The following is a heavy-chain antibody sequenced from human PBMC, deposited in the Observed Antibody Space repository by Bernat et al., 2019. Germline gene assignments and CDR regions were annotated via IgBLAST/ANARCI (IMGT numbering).Heavy chain of an antibody. CDR2: VDPEDGET. D-gene: IGHD3-3*01. V-gene: IGHV1-69-2*01. CDR3: ATAYTIFGVVIHNWFDP. Sequence: EVQLVQSGAEVKKPGATVKISCKVSGYTFTDYYMHWVQQAPGKGLEWMGLVDPEDGETIYAEKFQGRVTITADTSTDTAYMELSSLRSEDTAVYYCATAYTIFGVVIHNWFDPWGQGTLVTVSS. J-gene: IGHJ5*02. CDR1: GYTFTDYY.